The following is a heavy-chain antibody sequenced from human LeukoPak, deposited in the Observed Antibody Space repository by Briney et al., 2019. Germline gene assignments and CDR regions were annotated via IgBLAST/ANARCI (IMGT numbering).Heavy chain of an antibody. CDR1: GYSFTSYW. J-gene: IGHJ3*02. D-gene: IGHD3-22*01. CDR3: ARSESPYYYDISGSCAFDI. CDR2: IYPGDSDT. Sequence: GESLKISCKGSGYSFTSYWIGWVRQMPGKGLEWMGIIYPGDSDTRYSPSFQGQVTISADKSISTAYLQWSSLKASDTAMYYCARSESPYYYDISGSCAFDIWGQGTMVTVSS. V-gene: IGHV5-51*01.